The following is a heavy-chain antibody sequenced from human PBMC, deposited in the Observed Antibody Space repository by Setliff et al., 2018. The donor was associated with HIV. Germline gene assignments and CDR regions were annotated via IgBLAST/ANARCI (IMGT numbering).Heavy chain of an antibody. J-gene: IGHJ5*02. Sequence: AGGSLRLSCAASGFTFSNYSMNWVRQTPGKGLEWVSSISASATYIYYADSVKGRFTISRDNAENSLYLQMNSLRAEDTAVYYCARDNGRYFDRGWFDPWGQGALVTVS. V-gene: IGHV3-21*01. CDR3: ARDNGRYFDRGWFDP. CDR1: GFTFSNYS. D-gene: IGHD3-9*01. CDR2: ISASATYI.